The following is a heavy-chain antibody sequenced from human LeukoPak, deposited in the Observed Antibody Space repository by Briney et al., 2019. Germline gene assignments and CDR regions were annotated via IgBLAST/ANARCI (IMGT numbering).Heavy chain of an antibody. CDR2: ISGDGGST. CDR3: AKDFSSGTYYPYYYYGMDV. V-gene: IGHV3-43*02. CDR1: GFTFDDYA. D-gene: IGHD3-10*01. Sequence: GGSLRLSCAASGFTFDDYAMHWVRQAPGKGLEWVSLISGDGGSTYYADSAKGRFTISRDNSKNSLYLQMNSLRTEDTALYYCAKDFSSGTYYPYYYYGMDVWGQGTTVTVSS. J-gene: IGHJ6*02.